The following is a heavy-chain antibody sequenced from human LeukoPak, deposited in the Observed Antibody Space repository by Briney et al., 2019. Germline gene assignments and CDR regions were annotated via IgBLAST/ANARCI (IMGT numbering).Heavy chain of an antibody. CDR1: GFTFDDYG. D-gene: IGHD2-15*01. J-gene: IGHJ4*02. V-gene: IGHV3-20*04. CDR3: ARGYCSGGSCYGYFDY. Sequence: PGGSLRLSCAASGFTFDDYGMSWVRQAPGKGLEWVSGINWNGGSTGYADSVKGRFTISRDNAKNSLYLQMNSLRAEDTALYYCARGYCSGGSCYGYFDYWGQGTLVTVSS. CDR2: INWNGGST.